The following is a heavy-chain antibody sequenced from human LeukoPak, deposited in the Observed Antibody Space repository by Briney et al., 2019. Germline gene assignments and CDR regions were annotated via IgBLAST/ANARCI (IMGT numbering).Heavy chain of an antibody. CDR3: TRGGASTSYYWFY. CDR1: GLTFSNYC. D-gene: IGHD2-8*01. CDR2: IKKDGSEK. J-gene: IGHJ4*02. Sequence: GGSLRLSCVVSGLTFSNYCMTWVRQAPGKGLEWVANIKKDGSEKVYVDSVKGRFPISRDNAKSSLYLQMDSLRGEDTAVYYCTRGGASTSYYWFYWGQGTLVTVSS. V-gene: IGHV3-7*03.